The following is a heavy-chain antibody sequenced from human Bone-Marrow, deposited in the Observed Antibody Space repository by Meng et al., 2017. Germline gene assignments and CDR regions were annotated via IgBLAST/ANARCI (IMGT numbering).Heavy chain of an antibody. CDR2: IYYTGST. D-gene: IGHD3-10*01. V-gene: IGHV4-31*03. Sequence: QGPLQESGPRLLKPSQTLSLTCTVSGGSINSGDYYWSWIRQHPGKGLEWIGFIYYTGSTQYNPSLKSRVTISVDTSKNQFSLKLSSVTAADTAVYYCARATYGSGKDFWGQGTMVTVSS. CDR3: ARATYGSGKDF. CDR1: GGSINSGDYY. J-gene: IGHJ4*02.